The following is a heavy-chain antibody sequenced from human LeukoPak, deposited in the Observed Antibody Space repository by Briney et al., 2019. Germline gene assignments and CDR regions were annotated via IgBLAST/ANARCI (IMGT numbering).Heavy chain of an antibody. CDR2: IKQDGSET. D-gene: IGHD6-19*01. CDR1: GFSFSNYW. J-gene: IGHJ4*02. Sequence: GWSLRLSCAASGFSFSNYWMTWVRQAPGKGLEWVAIIKQDGSETSYVDSVKGRFSISRDNAMKSLFLQMNSLRGEDTAVYYCARRSGWYSAFDIWGQGILVTVSS. V-gene: IGHV3-7*01. CDR3: ARRSGWYSAFDI.